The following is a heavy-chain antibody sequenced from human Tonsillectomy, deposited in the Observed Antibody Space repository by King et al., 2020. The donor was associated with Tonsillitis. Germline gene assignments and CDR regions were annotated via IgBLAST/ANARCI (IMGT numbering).Heavy chain of an antibody. Sequence: VQLQESGPGLVKPSETLSLTCTVSGGSVSSGSYYWSWIRQPPGKGLEWIGYIYYSGSTNYNPSLKSRVTISVDTSKNQFSLKLSSVTAADTAVYYCAGVGWELLKYYYGMDVWGQGTTVTVSS. CDR1: GGSVSSGSYY. D-gene: IGHD1-26*01. CDR2: IYYSGST. V-gene: IGHV4-61*01. CDR3: AGVGWELLKYYYGMDV. J-gene: IGHJ6*02.